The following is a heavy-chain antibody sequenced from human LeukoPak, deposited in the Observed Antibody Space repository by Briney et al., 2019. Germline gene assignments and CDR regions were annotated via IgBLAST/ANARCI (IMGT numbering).Heavy chain of an antibody. J-gene: IGHJ4*02. D-gene: IGHD1-14*01. CDR3: AKDFGRNLGGPGY. CDR2: ISDNGGRT. Sequence: GGSLRLSCAASGFTFSTYTMAWVRQAPGGGLEWVSGISDNGGRTYYADSVKGRFAISRDDSKSTLYLQMNSLRGEDTAVYYCAKDFGRNLGGPGYWGRGTLVTVSS. V-gene: IGHV3-23*01. CDR1: GFTFSTYT.